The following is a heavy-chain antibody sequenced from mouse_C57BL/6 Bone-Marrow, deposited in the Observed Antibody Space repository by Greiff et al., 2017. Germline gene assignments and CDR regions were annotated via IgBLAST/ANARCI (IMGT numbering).Heavy chain of an antibody. CDR3: TRPYYNDFDY. J-gene: IGHJ2*01. Sequence: VQLQQSGAELVRPGASVTLSCKASGYTFTDYEMHWVKQTPVHGLEWIGAIDPETGGTAYNQKFKGKAILTADKSSITAYMELRSLTSEDSAVYYCTRPYYNDFDYWGQGTTLTVSS. CDR1: GYTFTDYE. D-gene: IGHD2-12*01. CDR2: IDPETGGT. V-gene: IGHV1-15*01.